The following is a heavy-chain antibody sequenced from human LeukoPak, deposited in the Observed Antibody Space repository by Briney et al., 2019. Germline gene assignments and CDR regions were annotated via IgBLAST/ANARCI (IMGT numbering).Heavy chain of an antibody. D-gene: IGHD2-2*01. CDR2: IGGSGGGT. J-gene: IGHJ4*02. CDR3: AKDRRGLGYCSSTICHPFDY. V-gene: IGHV3-23*01. CDR1: GFTFSTYA. Sequence: GGSLRLSCAASGFTFSTYAMSWVRQAPGKGLEWVSTIGGSGGGTYYADSVKGRFTISRDNSKNTLYLQMNSLRAEDTAVYYCAKDRRGLGYCSSTICHPFDYWGQGTLVTVFS.